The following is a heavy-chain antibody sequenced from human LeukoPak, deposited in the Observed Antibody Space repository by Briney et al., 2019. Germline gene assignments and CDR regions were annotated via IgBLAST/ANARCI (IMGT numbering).Heavy chain of an antibody. CDR1: GGPISSYY. CDR2: IYYSGST. Sequence: SETLSLTCTVSGGPISSYYWSWIRQPPGKGLEWIGYIYYSGSTNYNPSLKSRVTISVDTSKNQFSLKLSSVTAADTAVYYCALGFWSGYYNFDYWGQGTLVTVSS. CDR3: ALGFWSGYYNFDY. D-gene: IGHD3-3*01. V-gene: IGHV4-59*01. J-gene: IGHJ4*02.